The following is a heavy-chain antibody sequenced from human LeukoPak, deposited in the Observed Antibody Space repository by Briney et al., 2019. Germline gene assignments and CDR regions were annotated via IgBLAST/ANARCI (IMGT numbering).Heavy chain of an antibody. CDR1: GDSVSSNSVA. J-gene: IGHJ4*02. Sequence: SQTLSLTCAVSGDSVSSNSVAWNWIRQTPSRGLEWLGRTYYRSKWYIGYAESVTSRMTINADTSKNQFSLQLNSVSPEDTAVYYCAREREHSFDYWGQGILVTVSS. D-gene: IGHD1/OR15-1a*01. CDR3: AREREHSFDY. V-gene: IGHV6-1*01. CDR2: TYYRSKWYI.